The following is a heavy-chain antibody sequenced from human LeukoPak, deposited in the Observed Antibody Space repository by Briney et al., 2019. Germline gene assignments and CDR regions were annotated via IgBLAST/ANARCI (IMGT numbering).Heavy chain of an antibody. CDR3: AKGSGYSYGSYDY. CDR2: IRYDGSNK. V-gene: IGHV3-30*02. Sequence: GGSLRLSCAASGFTFSSYGMHWVRQAPGKGLEWVAFIRYDGSNKYYADSVKGRFTISRDNSKNTLYLQMNSLRAEDTAVYYCAKGSGYSYGSYDYWGQGTLVTVFS. J-gene: IGHJ4*02. D-gene: IGHD5-18*01. CDR1: GFTFSSYG.